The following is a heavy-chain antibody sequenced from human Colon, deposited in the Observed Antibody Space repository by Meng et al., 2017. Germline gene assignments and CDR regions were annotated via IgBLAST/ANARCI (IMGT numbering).Heavy chain of an antibody. CDR2: INPGNGDT. V-gene: IGHV1-3*01. D-gene: IGHD4-23*01. CDR3: AKDQDFGGTPDS. Sequence: QGQVVQSGAGVKERGASVKVSCSPSGCPFSHYALQWVRQAPGQRLEWMGWINPGNGDTKSSHKFQGRLTITRDTSASTAYMELSSLRSEDTAVYYCAKDQDFGGTPDSWGQGTLVTVSS. J-gene: IGHJ4*02. CDR1: GCPFSHYA.